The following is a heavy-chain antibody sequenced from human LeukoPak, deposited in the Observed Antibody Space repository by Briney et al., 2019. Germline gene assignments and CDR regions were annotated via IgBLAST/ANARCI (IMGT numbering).Heavy chain of an antibody. Sequence: ASVKVSCKASGYTFTGYYMHWVRQAPGQGPEWMGRINPNSGGTNYAQKFQGRVTMTRDTSISTAYMELSRLRSDDTAVYYCARDTVTKAFDIWGQGTMVTVSS. V-gene: IGHV1-2*06. CDR2: INPNSGGT. J-gene: IGHJ3*02. D-gene: IGHD4-17*01. CDR3: ARDTVTKAFDI. CDR1: GYTFTGYY.